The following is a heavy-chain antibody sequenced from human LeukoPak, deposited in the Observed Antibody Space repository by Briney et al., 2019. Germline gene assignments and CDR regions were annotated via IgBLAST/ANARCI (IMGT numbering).Heavy chain of an antibody. CDR2: INTNTGTP. CDR1: YSFTANA. CDR3: ATGDWFDP. V-gene: IGHV7-4-1*02. Sequence: ASVKVSCKARYSFTANAVNWVRQAPGQGLEWTGWINTNTGTPMYAQGFTGRFVFSLDTSVITAYLQISSLKAEDTAVYYCATGDWFDPWGQGTLVIVSS. J-gene: IGHJ5*02.